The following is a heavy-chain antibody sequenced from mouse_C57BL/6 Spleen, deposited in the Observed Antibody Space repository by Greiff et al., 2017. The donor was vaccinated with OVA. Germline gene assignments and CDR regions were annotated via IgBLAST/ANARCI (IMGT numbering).Heavy chain of an antibody. CDR3: ARKRIYGSSPYYFDY. CDR1: GYTFTSYW. J-gene: IGHJ2*01. CDR2: IYPGSGST. D-gene: IGHD1-1*01. Sequence: QVQLQQPGAELVKPGASVKMSCKASGYTFTSYWITWVKQRPGQGLEWIGDIYPGSGSTNYNEKFKSKATLTVDTSSSTAYMQLSSLTSEDSAVYYCARKRIYGSSPYYFDYWGQGTTLTVSS. V-gene: IGHV1-55*01.